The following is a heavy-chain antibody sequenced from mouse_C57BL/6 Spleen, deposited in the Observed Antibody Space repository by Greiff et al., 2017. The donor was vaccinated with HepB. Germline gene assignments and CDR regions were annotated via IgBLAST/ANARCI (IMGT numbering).Heavy chain of an antibody. CDR2: IRNKANGYTT. J-gene: IGHJ3*01. V-gene: IGHV7-3*01. CDR3: ASLRIYYGSGWFAY. Sequence: EVKVVESGGGLVQPGGSLSLSCAASGFTFTDYYMSWVRQPPGKALEWLGLIRNKANGYTTEYSASVKGRFTISRINSQSILYLQMNALRAEDSAAYYCASLRIYYGSGWFAYWGQGTLVTVSA. CDR1: GFTFTDYY. D-gene: IGHD2-1*01.